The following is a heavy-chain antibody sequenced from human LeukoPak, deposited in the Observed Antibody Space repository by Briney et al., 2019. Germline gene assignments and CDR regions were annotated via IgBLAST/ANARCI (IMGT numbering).Heavy chain of an antibody. CDR3: ARVARGIAAANYYFDY. V-gene: IGHV3-11*04. D-gene: IGHD6-13*01. J-gene: IGHJ4*02. CDR1: GFTFSDYY. CDR2: ISSSGSTI. Sequence: GGSLRLSCAASGFTFSDYYMSWIRQAPGKGLEWVSYISSSGSTIYYADSVKGLFTISRDNAKNSLYLQMNSLRAEDTAVYYCARVARGIAAANYYFDYWGQGTLVTVSS.